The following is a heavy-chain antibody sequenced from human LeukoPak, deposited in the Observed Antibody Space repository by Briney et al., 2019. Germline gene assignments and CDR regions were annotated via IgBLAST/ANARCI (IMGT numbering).Heavy chain of an antibody. CDR3: ARGGSSGYNYNAFDI. V-gene: IGHV3-48*03. Sequence: GGSLRLSCAASGFTFSGYEMNWVRQAPGKGLEWISYISIIDTNIYYADSVKGRFTISRDNAKNSLYPQMNSLRAEDTAVYYCARGGSSGYNYNAFDIWGQGTMVTVSS. CDR2: ISIIDTNI. CDR1: GFTFSGYE. J-gene: IGHJ3*02. D-gene: IGHD3-22*01.